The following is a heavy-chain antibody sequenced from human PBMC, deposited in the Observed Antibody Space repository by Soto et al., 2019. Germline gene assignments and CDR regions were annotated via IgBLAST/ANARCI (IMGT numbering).Heavy chain of an antibody. CDR3: ARDLSGDTTPYFDL. V-gene: IGHV3-74*01. CDR2: IYNDGSRT. Sequence: LRLSCAASGFAFSSYWMHWVRQTPGKGPVWVSRIYNDGSRTAYADSVKGRFTISRDNAKNTMYLQMSSLTVEDTAVYYCARDLSGDTTPYFDLWGQGTLVTVSS. D-gene: IGHD1-1*01. CDR1: GFAFSSYW. J-gene: IGHJ4*02.